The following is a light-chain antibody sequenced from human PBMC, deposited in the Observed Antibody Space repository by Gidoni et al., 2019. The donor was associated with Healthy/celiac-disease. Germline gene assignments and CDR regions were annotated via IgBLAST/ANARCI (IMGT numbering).Light chain of an antibody. Sequence: EIVLTQSPATLSLSPGERATLSCRASQSVSSYLAWYQQKPGQAPRLLIYDASNRATGIPARFSGSGSGTDFTLTISSLEPEDFAVYYCQLRSNWPPTFGQGTKLEIK. CDR1: QSVSSY. J-gene: IGKJ2*01. CDR2: DAS. V-gene: IGKV3-11*01. CDR3: QLRSNWPPT.